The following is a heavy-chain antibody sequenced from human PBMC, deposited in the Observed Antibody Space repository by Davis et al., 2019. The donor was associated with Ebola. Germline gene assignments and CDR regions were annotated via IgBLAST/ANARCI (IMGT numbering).Heavy chain of an antibody. V-gene: IGHV4-61*01. CDR1: GGSISSSSYY. CDR2: IYYSGST. Sequence: SETLSLTCTVSGGSISSSSYYWSWIRQPPGKGLEWIGYIYYSGSTNYNPSLKSRVTISVDTSKNQFSLKLSSVTAADTAVYYCARVHSNMITFGGVNVVGVGRRYYYGMDVWGQGTTVTVSS. D-gene: IGHD3-16*02. CDR3: ARVHSNMITFGGVNVVGVGRRYYYGMDV. J-gene: IGHJ6*02.